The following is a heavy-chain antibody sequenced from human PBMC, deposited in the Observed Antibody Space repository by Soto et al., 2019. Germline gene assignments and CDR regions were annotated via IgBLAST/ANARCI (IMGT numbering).Heavy chain of an antibody. CDR3: AKVWDQWLLEIDY. J-gene: IGHJ4*02. Sequence: EVQLVESGGGLVKPGGSLRLSCAASGFTFSNYSMTWVRQAPGKGLEWVSAISSESTKISYADSVKGRFTISRDNSHSAVFLLRRSLRAEDTAVYYCAKVWDQWLLEIDYWGQGIRVTVAS. CDR1: GFTFSNYS. V-gene: IGHV3-21*01. D-gene: IGHD6-19*01. CDR2: ISSESTKI.